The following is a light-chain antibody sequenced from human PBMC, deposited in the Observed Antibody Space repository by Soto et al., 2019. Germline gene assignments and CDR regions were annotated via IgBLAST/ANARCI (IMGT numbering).Light chain of an antibody. J-gene: IGLJ2*01. CDR1: SSDVGGYDS. CDR3: CSYAGRSTWDVV. V-gene: IGLV2-23*01. CDR2: EGF. Sequence: QSALTQPPSASGSPGQSVTISCTGASSDVGGYDSVSWYQQHPGKAPKLLIFEGFKRPSGVSNRFSGSKSGSTASLTISGLQTEDEADYYCCSYAGRSTWDVVFGGGTKLTVL.